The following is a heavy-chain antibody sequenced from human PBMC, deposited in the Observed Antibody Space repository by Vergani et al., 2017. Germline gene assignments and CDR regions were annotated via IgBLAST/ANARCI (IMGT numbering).Heavy chain of an antibody. CDR1: GYSISSGYY. D-gene: IGHD3-22*01. V-gene: IGHV4-38-2*02. CDR2: IYHSGST. CDR3: ARVVSSGRNYYYYYYMDV. Sequence: QVQLQESGPGLVKPSETLSLTCTVSGYSISSGYYWGWIRQPPGKGLEWIGSIYHSGSTYYNPSLKSRVTISVDTSKNQFSLKLSSVTAADTAVYYCARVVSSGRNYYYYYYMDVWGKGTTVTVSS. J-gene: IGHJ6*03.